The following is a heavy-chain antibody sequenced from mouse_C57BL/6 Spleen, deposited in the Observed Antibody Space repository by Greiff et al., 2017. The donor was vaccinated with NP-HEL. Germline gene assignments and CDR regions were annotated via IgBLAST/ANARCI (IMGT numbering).Heavy chain of an antibody. CDR1: GYAFSSSW. CDR3: AINWDGGFDY. CDR2: IYPGDGDT. D-gene: IGHD4-1*01. Sequence: QVQLQQSGPELVKPGATVKISCKASGYAFSSSWMNWVKQRPGKGLEWIGRIYPGDGDTNYIGKFKGKATLTADKSSSTAYMQLSSLTSEDTAVYFCAINWDGGFDYWGQGTTLTVSS. J-gene: IGHJ2*01. V-gene: IGHV1-82*01.